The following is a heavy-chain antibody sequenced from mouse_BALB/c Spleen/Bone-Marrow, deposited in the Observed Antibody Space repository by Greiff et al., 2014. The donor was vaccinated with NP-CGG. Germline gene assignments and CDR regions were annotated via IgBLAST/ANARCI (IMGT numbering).Heavy chain of an antibody. D-gene: IGHD1-1*01. J-gene: IGHJ3*01. V-gene: IGHV14-3*02. CDR3: AIYYYGSSGFDY. CDR2: IDAANGNT. Sequence: EVQLQQSGAGFVKPGASLKLSCTASGFNFNDSYMYWVNQSPEQGLEWIGRIDAANGNTNYDPKFQGKATITADTSSNTAYLQLSSLTSEDTAIYYCAIYYYGSSGFDYWGQGTLVTVSA. CDR1: GFNFNDSY.